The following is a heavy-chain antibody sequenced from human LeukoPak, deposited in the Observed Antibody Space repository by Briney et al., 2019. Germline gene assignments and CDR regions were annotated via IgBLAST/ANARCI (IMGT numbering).Heavy chain of an antibody. CDR1: GYTFTSYY. J-gene: IGHJ4*02. D-gene: IGHD3-10*01. Sequence: SVKVSCKASGYTFTSYYMHWVRQAPGQGLEWMGIINPSGGSTSYAQKFQGRVTMTRDTSTSTVYMELSSLRSEDTAVYYCAAAGWFGELSDYWGQGTLVTVSS. V-gene: IGHV1-46*01. CDR3: AAAGWFGELSDY. CDR2: INPSGGST.